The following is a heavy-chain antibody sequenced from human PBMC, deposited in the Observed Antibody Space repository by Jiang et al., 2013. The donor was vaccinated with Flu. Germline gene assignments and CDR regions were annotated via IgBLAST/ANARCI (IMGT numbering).Heavy chain of an antibody. CDR3: ASKTTATPGSN. CDR1: GASINSNNY. V-gene: IGHV4-4*02. CDR2: IYHTGST. J-gene: IGHJ4*02. D-gene: IGHD1-1*01. Sequence: GSGLVKPSETLSLTCAVSGASINSNNYWSWVRQPPGKGLEWIGEIYHTGSTNYNPSLKSRVTISVDSSKEQFSLKLTSLTAADTAVYYCASKTTATPGSNWGQGTLVTVSS.